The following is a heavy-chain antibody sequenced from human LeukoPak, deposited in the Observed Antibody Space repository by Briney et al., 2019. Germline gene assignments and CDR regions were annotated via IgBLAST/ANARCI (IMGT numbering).Heavy chain of an antibody. D-gene: IGHD6-19*01. CDR3: ARAGAVACTYDAFDI. J-gene: IGHJ3*02. CDR1: GGTFSSYA. V-gene: IGHV1-69*04. CDR2: IIPILCIA. Sequence: ASVKVSCKASGGTFSSYAISWVRQPPGQGLEWMGRIIPILCIANYAQKFKGRVSITADKRTSTAYMERSSLRSEDTAVCNCARAGAVACTYDAFDIWGQGTMVTVSS.